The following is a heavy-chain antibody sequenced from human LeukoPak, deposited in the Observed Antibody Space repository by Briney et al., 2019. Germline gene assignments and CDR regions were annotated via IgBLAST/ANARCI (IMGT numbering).Heavy chain of an antibody. D-gene: IGHD4-23*01. Sequence: PSETLSLTCTVSGGSIRSSYYYWGWIRQPPGKGLEWIGSIYDSGSTYYNPSLKSRVTISVDTSKNQFSLKLSSVTAADTAVYYCARGDEGYGGLYWGQGTLVTVSS. J-gene: IGHJ4*02. CDR1: GGSIRSSYYY. CDR2: IYDSGST. V-gene: IGHV4-39*07. CDR3: ARGDEGYGGLY.